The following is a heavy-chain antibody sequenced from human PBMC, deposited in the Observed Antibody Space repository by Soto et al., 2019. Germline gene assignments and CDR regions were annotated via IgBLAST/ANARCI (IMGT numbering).Heavy chain of an antibody. Sequence: QVQLVQSGPDLKRPGASMKVSCKASGYTFTSYGISWVRQAPGQGLEWMAWISPLKGRTQYSQKAQGRVTLSTDTSSNTAYMEMTTLRVDDTAVYYCAMDYGARPEYFKLWCQGTLVTVS. CDR2: ISPLKGRT. D-gene: IGHD4-17*01. CDR1: GYTFTSYG. V-gene: IGHV1-18*04. CDR3: AMDYGARPEYFKL. J-gene: IGHJ1*01.